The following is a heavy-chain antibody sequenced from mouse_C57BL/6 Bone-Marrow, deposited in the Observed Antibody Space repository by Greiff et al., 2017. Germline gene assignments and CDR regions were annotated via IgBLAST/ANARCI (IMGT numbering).Heavy chain of an antibody. CDR3: ARSLYYYGSSLYAMDY. CDR1: GFTFSDYG. J-gene: IGHJ4*01. CDR2: ISNLADSI. V-gene: IGHV5-15*01. D-gene: IGHD1-1*01. Sequence: EVKLMESGGGLVQPGGSLKLSCAASGFTFSDYGMAWVRQAPRKGPEWVAFISNLADSIYYADTVTGRFTISRENAKNTLYLEMSSLRSEDTAMYYCARSLYYYGSSLYAMDYWGQGTSVTVSS.